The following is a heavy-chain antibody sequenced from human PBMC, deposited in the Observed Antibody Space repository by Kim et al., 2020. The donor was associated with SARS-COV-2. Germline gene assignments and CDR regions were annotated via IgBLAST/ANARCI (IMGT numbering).Heavy chain of an antibody. D-gene: IGHD5-12*01. CDR2: IRGTSDTT. V-gene: IGHV3-23*01. CDR3: AKDGRGYADDY. CDR1: GFIFRSYA. J-gene: IGHJ4*02. Sequence: GGSLRLSCAASGFIFRSYAMGWVRQAPGKGLEWVSAIRGTSDTTYYADSVKARFSISRDNSKNTLYLQMNSLRAKDTAVYYCAKDGRGYADDYWGQGTLVTVSS.